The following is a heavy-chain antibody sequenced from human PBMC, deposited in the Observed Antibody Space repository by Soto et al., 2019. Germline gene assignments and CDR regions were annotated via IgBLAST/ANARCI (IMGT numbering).Heavy chain of an antibody. V-gene: IGHV3-66*01. CDR1: GFTFSSYD. Sequence: GGSLRLSCAASGFTFSSYDMSWVRQAPGKGLEWVSVIYSGGSTYYADSVKGRFTISRDNAKNSLFLQMSSLRAEDTAVYYCARGDYYDASGPFSDAFDTWGQETMVTVAS. CDR2: IYSGGST. J-gene: IGHJ3*02. D-gene: IGHD3-22*01. CDR3: ARGDYYDASGPFSDAFDT.